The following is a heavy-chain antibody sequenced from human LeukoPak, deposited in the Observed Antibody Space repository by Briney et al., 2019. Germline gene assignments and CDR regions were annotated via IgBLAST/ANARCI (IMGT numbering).Heavy chain of an antibody. J-gene: IGHJ6*02. CDR1: GFAFSSYN. CDR3: AGDFHYYDSSGPNNYGMDV. D-gene: IGHD3-22*01. CDR2: ISGNTRTI. Sequence: TGGSLRLSCAASGFAFSSYNMNWVRQAPGKGVEWISYISGNTRTIYYADSVKGRFTISRDNAKNSLYLQMASLRAEDTAVYYCAGDFHYYDSSGPNNYGMDVWGQGTTVTVSS. V-gene: IGHV3-48*01.